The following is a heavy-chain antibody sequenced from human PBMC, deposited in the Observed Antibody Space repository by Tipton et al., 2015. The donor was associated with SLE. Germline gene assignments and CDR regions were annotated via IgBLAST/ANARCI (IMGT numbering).Heavy chain of an antibody. CDR3: ARLQYSGSLGAFDI. V-gene: IGHV4-34*01. D-gene: IGHD1-26*01. CDR1: GGSFSFYW. CDR2: INHSGGA. J-gene: IGHJ3*02. Sequence: TLSLTCAVYGGSFSFYWWTWIRQPPGKGLEWIGEINHSGGANYNPSLKSRVTISVDTSKNQFSLKLSSVTAADTAVYYCARLQYSGSLGAFDIWGQGTMVTVSS.